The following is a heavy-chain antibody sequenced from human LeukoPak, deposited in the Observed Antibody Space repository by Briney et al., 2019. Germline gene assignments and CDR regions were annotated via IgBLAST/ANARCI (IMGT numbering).Heavy chain of an antibody. Sequence: PSETLSLTCTVSGGSISSYYWSWIRQSPGKGLEWIGYIHYSGSTVYNPSLKSRVTMSIDTSKNQFSLNLSSVTAADTAVYYCARTGSTGGYWGQGTLVTVSS. V-gene: IGHV4-59*13. D-gene: IGHD1-1*01. CDR2: IHYSGST. CDR3: ARTGSTGGY. CDR1: GGSISSYY. J-gene: IGHJ4*02.